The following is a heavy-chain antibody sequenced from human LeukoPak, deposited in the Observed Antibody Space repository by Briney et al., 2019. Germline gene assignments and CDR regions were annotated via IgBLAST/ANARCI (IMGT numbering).Heavy chain of an antibody. D-gene: IGHD2-15*01. V-gene: IGHV3-23*01. CDR3: GKQLGYCSDGSCYFPY. CDR2: ISNNGGYT. J-gene: IGHJ4*02. CDR1: GFTFSSSA. Sequence: GGSLRLSCAASGFTFSSSAMSWVRQAPGKGLEWVSAISNNGGYTYYADSVQGRFTISRDNSKSTLCLQMNSLRAEDTAVYYCGKQLGYCSDGSCYFPYWGQGTLVTVSS.